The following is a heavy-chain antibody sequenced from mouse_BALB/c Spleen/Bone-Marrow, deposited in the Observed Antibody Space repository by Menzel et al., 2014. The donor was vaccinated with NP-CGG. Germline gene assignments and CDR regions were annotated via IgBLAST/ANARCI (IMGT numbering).Heavy chain of an antibody. J-gene: IGHJ1*01. V-gene: IGHV14-3*02. CDR1: GFNIKDPY. CDR2: IDPAIFT. Sequence: EVKLQESGAELVKPGPSVKLSCTASGFNIKDPYIHWVKQMPEQGLYWIRRIDPAIFTKYDPKFQGKATITADTSSNTAYLHLSSLTSEDTAVYYCASYRYGWYFDVWGAGTTVTVSS. CDR3: ASYRYGWYFDV. D-gene: IGHD2-14*01.